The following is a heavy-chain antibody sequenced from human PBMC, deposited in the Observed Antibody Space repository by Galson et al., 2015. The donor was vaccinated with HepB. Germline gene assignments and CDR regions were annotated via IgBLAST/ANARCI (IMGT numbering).Heavy chain of an antibody. Sequence: CAISGDSVSSNSAAWNWIRQSPSRGLEWLGRTYYRSKWYYDYAVSVRSRITINPDISRSQFSLQLYSVTPEDTAVYYCARNVYCDTSGYYYKPGWVDPWGQGTLVTVSS. CDR3: ARNVYCDTSGYYYKPGWVDP. CDR1: GDSVSSNSAA. D-gene: IGHD3-22*01. CDR2: TYYRSKWYY. V-gene: IGHV6-1*01. J-gene: IGHJ5*02.